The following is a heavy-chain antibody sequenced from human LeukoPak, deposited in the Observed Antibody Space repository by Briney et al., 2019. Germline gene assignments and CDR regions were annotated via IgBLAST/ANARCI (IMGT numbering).Heavy chain of an antibody. D-gene: IGHD2-21*02. V-gene: IGHV3-21*01. CDR1: GFTFSSYS. CDR2: ISSSSSYI. Sequence: GGSLRLSCAASGFTFSSYSMNWVRQAPGKGLEWVSSISSSSSYIYYADSVKGRFTISRDNAKNSLYLQMNSLRAEDTAVYYCATVNCGGDCYSPSYFDYWGQGALVTASS. J-gene: IGHJ4*02. CDR3: ATVNCGGDCYSPSYFDY.